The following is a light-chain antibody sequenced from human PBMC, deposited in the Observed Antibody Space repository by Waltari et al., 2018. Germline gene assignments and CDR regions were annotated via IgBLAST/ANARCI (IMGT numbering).Light chain of an antibody. CDR2: DSS. J-gene: IGKJ1*01. V-gene: IGKV3D-15*01. CDR1: QSGSSR. CDR3: QQEDNWSWT. Sequence: EILLTQSPATMSVFQGASATLSCRASQSGSSRLAWYQQKPGQPPRLLMYDSSNRAPGIPDRFRGSGSGTEFTLTISSLEPEDVAVYFCQQEDNWSWTFGQGTKVEI.